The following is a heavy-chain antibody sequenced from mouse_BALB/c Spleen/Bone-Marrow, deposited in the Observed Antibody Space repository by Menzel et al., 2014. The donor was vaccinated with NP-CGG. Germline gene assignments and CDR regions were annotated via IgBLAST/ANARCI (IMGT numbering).Heavy chain of an antibody. CDR3: ARDNNPITTAYWYFDV. CDR1: GFTFTDYY. D-gene: IGHD1-2*01. Sequence: EVKLVESGGGLVQPGGSLRLSCATSGFTFTDYYMSWVRQPPGKALEWLGFIRNKAKGYTTEYSASVKGRVTISSDNSQSILYLQMNTLRAEDSATYYCARDNNPITTAYWYFDVWGAGTTVTVSS. V-gene: IGHV7-3*02. CDR2: IRNKAKGYTT. J-gene: IGHJ1*01.